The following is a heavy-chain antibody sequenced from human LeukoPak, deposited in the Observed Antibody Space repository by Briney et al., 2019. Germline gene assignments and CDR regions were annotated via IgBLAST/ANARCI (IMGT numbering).Heavy chain of an antibody. J-gene: IGHJ4*02. CDR3: ARGTPSSGWYSY. CDR1: RGTFSSYV. CDR2: GIPIFGTA. Sequence: WVKVSCEASRGTFSSYVISWVGQAPGQGLEWMGGGIPIFGTANYAQKFQGRVTITADESTSTAYLEPSSLRPEDTAVYYCARGTPSSGWYSYWGQGTLVTVSS. D-gene: IGHD6-19*01. V-gene: IGHV1-69*01.